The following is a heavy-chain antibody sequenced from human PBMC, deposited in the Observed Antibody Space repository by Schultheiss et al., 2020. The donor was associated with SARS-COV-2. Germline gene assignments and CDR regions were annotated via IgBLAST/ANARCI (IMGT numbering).Heavy chain of an antibody. CDR1: GFTFSSYA. CDR3: AKDRIQLWPFDY. J-gene: IGHJ4*02. Sequence: GGSLRLSCAASGFTFSSYAMSWVRQAPGKGLEWVSAISGSGGSTYYADSVKGRFTISRDNAKNTLYLQMNNLRPEDTAVYYCAKDRIQLWPFDYWGQGTLVTVSS. CDR2: ISGSGGST. D-gene: IGHD5-18*01. V-gene: IGHV3-23*01.